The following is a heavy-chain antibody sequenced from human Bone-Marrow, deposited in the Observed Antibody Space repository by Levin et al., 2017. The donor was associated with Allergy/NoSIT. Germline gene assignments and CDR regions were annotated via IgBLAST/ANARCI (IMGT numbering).Heavy chain of an antibody. J-gene: IGHJ3*02. CDR1: GGSISSYY. V-gene: IGHV4-59*12. D-gene: IGHD2-2*02. Sequence: PSETLSLTCTVSGGSISSYYWSWIRQPPGKGLEWIGYLYDSGTTNYNPSLTSRVTISADTSKSQFSLKLSSVTAADTAVYYCASHSSASWYSAFNIWGQGTMVTVSS. CDR3: ASHSSASWYSAFNI. CDR2: LYDSGTT.